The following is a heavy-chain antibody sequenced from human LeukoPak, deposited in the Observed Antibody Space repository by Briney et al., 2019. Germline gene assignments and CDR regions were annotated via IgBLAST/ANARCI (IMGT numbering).Heavy chain of an antibody. V-gene: IGHV1-2*06. J-gene: IGHJ6*03. CDR2: INPNSGGT. Sequence: GSVKVSCKASGYTFTGDYMNWVRQGRGQGSEWMGRINPNSGGTNYAQKFQGRDTMTRDTSISTAYIELSRLISDDTAVYYSARAYYDILSGPTYMDVWGKGTPVTVSS. CDR3: ARAYYDILSGPTYMDV. CDR1: GYTFTGDY. D-gene: IGHD3-9*01.